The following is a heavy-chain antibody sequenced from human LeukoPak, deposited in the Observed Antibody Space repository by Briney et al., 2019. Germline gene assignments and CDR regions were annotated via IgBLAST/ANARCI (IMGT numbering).Heavy chain of an antibody. V-gene: IGHV4-59*08. CDR3: ARGGYNWNDEGAFDI. CDR1: GGSISNYY. Sequence: PSETLSLTCTVSGGSISNYYCSWIRQPPGKGLEWIGYIYYSGSTNYNPSLKSRVTISVDTSKNQFSLKLSSVTAADTAVYYCARGGYNWNDEGAFDIWGQGTMVTVSS. CDR2: IYYSGST. D-gene: IGHD1-1*01. J-gene: IGHJ3*02.